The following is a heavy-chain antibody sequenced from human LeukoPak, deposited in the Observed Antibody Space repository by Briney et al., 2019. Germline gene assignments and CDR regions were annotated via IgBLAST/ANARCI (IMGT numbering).Heavy chain of an antibody. Sequence: GGSLRLSCAASGFTFSSYAMNWVRQAPGKGLEWVSAIGGSGGTTYYADSVKGRFTISRDNSRNTLYLQMNSLRAEDTATYYCAKDQFVSDSTHGILDYWGQGTLASVSS. J-gene: IGHJ4*02. D-gene: IGHD2/OR15-2a*01. CDR2: IGGSGGTT. V-gene: IGHV3-23*01. CDR3: AKDQFVSDSTHGILDY. CDR1: GFTFSSYA.